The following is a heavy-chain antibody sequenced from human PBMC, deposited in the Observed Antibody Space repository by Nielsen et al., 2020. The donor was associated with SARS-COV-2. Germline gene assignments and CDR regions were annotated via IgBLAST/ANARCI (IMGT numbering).Heavy chain of an antibody. J-gene: IGHJ6*03. CDR1: GFTLSNYG. Sequence: GGSLRLSCAASGFTLSNYGMHWVRQAPGKGLEWVAVISYDGNKNYYADSVKGRFTISRDKSKNAVYLQMNSLRVEDTAVYYCARGGYDSSGYLYYYYYMDVWGKGTTVTVSS. V-gene: IGHV3-30*03. D-gene: IGHD3-22*01. CDR2: ISYDGNKN. CDR3: ARGGYDSSGYLYYYYYMDV.